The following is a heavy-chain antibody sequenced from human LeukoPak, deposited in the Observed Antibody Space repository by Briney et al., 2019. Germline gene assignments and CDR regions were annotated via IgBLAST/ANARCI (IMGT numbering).Heavy chain of an antibody. CDR3: ATHSSSSKSEDY. Sequence: GGSLRLSCAASGFTFSSYGMHWVRQAPGKGLEWVAVIWYDGSNKYYADSVKGRFTISRDNSKNTLYLQMNSLRAEDTAVYYCATHSSSSKSEDYWGQGTLVTVSS. D-gene: IGHD6-6*01. CDR2: IWYDGSNK. CDR1: GFTFSSYG. J-gene: IGHJ4*02. V-gene: IGHV3-33*01.